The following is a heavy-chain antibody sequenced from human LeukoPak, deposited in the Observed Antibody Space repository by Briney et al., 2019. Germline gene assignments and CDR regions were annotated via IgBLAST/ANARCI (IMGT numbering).Heavy chain of an antibody. CDR3: ARDRIFGVVLHWFDP. Sequence: ASVKVSCKASGYTFTGYYMHWVRQAPGQGLEWMGWINPNSGGTNYAQKFQGGVTMTRDTSISTAYMELSRLRSDDTAVYCCARDRIFGVVLHWFDPWGQGTLVTVSS. CDR1: GYTFTGYY. J-gene: IGHJ5*02. CDR2: INPNSGGT. D-gene: IGHD3-3*02. V-gene: IGHV1-2*02.